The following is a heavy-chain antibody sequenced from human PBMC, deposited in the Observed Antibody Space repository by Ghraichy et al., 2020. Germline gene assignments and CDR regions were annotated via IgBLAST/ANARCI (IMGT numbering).Heavy chain of an antibody. D-gene: IGHD2-15*01. Sequence: SQTLSLTCTVSGGSISSYYWSWIRRPAGKGLEWIGRIYTSGSTNYNPSLKSRVTMSVDTSKNQFSLKLSSVTAADTAVYYCARDSTRYCSGGSCYSFNWFDPWGQGTLVTVSS. CDR2: IYTSGST. J-gene: IGHJ5*02. CDR3: ARDSTRYCSGGSCYSFNWFDP. CDR1: GGSISSYY. V-gene: IGHV4-4*07.